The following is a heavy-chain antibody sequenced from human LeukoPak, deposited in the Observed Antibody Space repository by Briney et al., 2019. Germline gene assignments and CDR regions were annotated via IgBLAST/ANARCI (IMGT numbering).Heavy chain of an antibody. J-gene: IGHJ4*02. CDR3: GKGTPPPVY. CDR2: IYSGGDT. Sequence: GGSLRLSCAVSEFTVYNSYMSWVRQAPGKGLEWVSIIYSGGDTFYVDSVKGRFTISRDNSKNTFYLQMNSLRAEDTAIYYCGKGTPPPVYWGPGTLVTVSS. V-gene: IGHV3-53*01. CDR1: EFTVYNSY.